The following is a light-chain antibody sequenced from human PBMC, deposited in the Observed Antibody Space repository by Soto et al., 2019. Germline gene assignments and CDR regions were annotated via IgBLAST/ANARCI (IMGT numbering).Light chain of an antibody. CDR1: SSNIGARYD. CDR3: QSYDTILKVV. J-gene: IGLJ2*01. V-gene: IGLV1-40*01. Sequence: QSVLTQSPSVSGAPGQTVTISCTGNSSNIGARYDVHWYQHLPTTAPRLIIFDNNVRPSGVPDRFSGSRSGPSASLAITGLQAEDEADYYCQSYDTILKVVFGGGTKLTVL. CDR2: DNN.